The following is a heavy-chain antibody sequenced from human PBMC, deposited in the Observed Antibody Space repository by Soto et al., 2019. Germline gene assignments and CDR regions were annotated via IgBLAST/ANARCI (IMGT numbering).Heavy chain of an antibody. J-gene: IGHJ2*01. CDR3: ARGPSGDYDYWYFDL. CDR2: IYYSGST. D-gene: IGHD4-17*01. Sequence: QVQLQESGPGLVKPSETLSLTCTVSGGSISSYYWSWIRQPPGKGLEWIGYIYYSGSTNYNPSLKSLVTISVNTPKNQVSLKLSSATAADTAVYYCARGPSGDYDYWYFDLWGRGTLVTVSS. V-gene: IGHV4-59*08. CDR1: GGSISSYY.